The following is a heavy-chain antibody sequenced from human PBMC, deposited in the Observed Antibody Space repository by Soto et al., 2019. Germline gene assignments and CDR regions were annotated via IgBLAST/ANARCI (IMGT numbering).Heavy chain of an antibody. CDR2: ISDSGSLT. CDR1: GFAFSSHP. D-gene: IGHD2-15*01. Sequence: GGSLRLSCAASGFAFSSHPMSWVRQAPEKGLEWVAGISDSGSLTYNADSVRGRFTISRDNSKNTLYLQMNSLRSEDTAVYYCARGRVVDDAFDIWGQGTMVTLSS. J-gene: IGHJ3*02. CDR3: ARGRVVDDAFDI. V-gene: IGHV3-23*01.